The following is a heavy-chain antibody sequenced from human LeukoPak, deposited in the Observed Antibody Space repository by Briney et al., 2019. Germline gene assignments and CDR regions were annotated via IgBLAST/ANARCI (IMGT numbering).Heavy chain of an antibody. CDR2: VYISGDT. J-gene: IGHJ4*02. D-gene: IGHD2-21*01. CDR1: GGSVTTSY. V-gene: IGHV4-4*07. Sequence: SETLSLTCTVSGGSVTTSYWSWIRQSAGEGLEWIGRVYISGDTKYNPSLKSRVIMSLDASKNQFSPSLRSVTAADTAVYYCARLIAEVGGGTNYFDTWGQGTLVTVSS. CDR3: ARLIAEVGGGTNYFDT.